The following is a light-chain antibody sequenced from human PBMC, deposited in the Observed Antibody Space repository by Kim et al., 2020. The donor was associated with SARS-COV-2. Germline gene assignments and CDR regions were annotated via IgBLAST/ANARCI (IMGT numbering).Light chain of an antibody. V-gene: IGKV3-20*01. CDR3: QQYGSSLIT. Sequence: SPVERANLSCRASQSVSSSYLAWYQQKPGQAPRLLIYGASSRATGIPDRFSGSGSGTDFTLTISRLEPEDFAVYYCQQYGSSLITFGQGTRLEIK. CDR1: QSVSSSY. J-gene: IGKJ5*01. CDR2: GAS.